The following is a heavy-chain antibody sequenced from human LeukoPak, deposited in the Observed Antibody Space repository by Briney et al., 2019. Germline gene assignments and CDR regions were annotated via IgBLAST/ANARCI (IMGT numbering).Heavy chain of an antibody. CDR2: IWYDGSNK. V-gene: IGHV3-33*01. Sequence: PGRSLRLSCAASGFTFSSYGMHWVRQAPGKGLEWVAVIWYDGSNKYYPDSVKGRFTISRGNSKNTLYLQMNSLRAEDTAVYYCAGEGGSYSYYFDYWGQGTLVTVSS. D-gene: IGHD3-10*01. CDR1: GFTFSSYG. CDR3: AGEGGSYSYYFDY. J-gene: IGHJ4*02.